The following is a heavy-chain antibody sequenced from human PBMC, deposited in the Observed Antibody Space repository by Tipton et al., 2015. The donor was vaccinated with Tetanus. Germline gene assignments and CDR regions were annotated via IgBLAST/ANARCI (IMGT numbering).Heavy chain of an antibody. CDR3: AKVLGSLCGMDV. D-gene: IGHD2-8*02. CDR1: GFSFSSSW. Sequence: QLVQSGAEVKKPGESLKISCKGSGFSFSSSWIVWVRQMPGKGLEYVGIIFTGDSETRYSPSFQGQVTISADRSGTTAYLHWSSLKASDTGVYYCAKVLGSLCGMDVWGQGTTVTVSS. J-gene: IGHJ6*02. CDR2: IFTGDSET. V-gene: IGHV5-51*01.